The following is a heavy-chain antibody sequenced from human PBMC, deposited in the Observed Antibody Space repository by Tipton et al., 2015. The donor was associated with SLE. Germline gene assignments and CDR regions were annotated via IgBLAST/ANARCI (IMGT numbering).Heavy chain of an antibody. D-gene: IGHD1-14*01. J-gene: IGHJ4*02. Sequence: GLVKPSQTLSLTCAISGESVSSHTAAWNWIRQSPSRGLEWLGRTYYRSKWYSHYAVSVKSRVTINPDTSRNQFSLQLNSVTPEDTAVYYCARDPRITSPIVFAYWGQGTLVTVSS. V-gene: IGHV6-1*01. CDR1: GESVSSHTAA. CDR2: TYYRSKWYS. CDR3: ARDPRITSPIVFAY.